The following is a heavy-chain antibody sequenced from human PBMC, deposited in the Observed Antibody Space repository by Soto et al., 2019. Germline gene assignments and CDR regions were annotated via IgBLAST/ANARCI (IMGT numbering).Heavy chain of an antibody. CDR1: GGSISSSNW. D-gene: IGHD2-15*01. CDR3: ARSLKFSGGSRDNYYYGMDV. J-gene: IGHJ6*02. Sequence: PSETLSLTCAVSGGSISSSNWWSWVRQPPGKGLEWIGEIYHSGSTNYNPSLKSRVTISVDKSKNQFSLKLSSVTAADTAVYYCARSLKFSGGSRDNYYYGMDVWGQGTTVTVSS. CDR2: IYHSGST. V-gene: IGHV4-4*02.